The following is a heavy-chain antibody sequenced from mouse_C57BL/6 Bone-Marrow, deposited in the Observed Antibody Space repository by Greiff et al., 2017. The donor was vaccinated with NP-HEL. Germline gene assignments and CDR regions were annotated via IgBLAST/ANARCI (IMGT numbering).Heavy chain of an antibody. CDR1: GFTFTDYY. D-gene: IGHD2-4*01. J-gene: IGHJ4*01. CDR3: ASPSMIRIYAMDY. CDR2: IRNKANGYTT. V-gene: IGHV7-3*01. Sequence: EVKLVESGGGLVQPGGSLSLSCAASGFTFTDYYMSWVRQPPGKALEWLGFIRNKANGYTTEYSASVKGRFTISRDNSQSILYLQMNALRAEDSATYYCASPSMIRIYAMDYWGQGTSVTVSS.